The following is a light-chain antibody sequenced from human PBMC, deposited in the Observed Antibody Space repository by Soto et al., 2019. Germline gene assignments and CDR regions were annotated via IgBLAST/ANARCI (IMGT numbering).Light chain of an antibody. CDR2: GVS. J-gene: IGLJ1*01. Sequence: QSVLTQPRSMSGSPGQSVTISCTGTSDDVGAYHYVSWYQHHPGKAPKLIIYGVSERPSGVPDRFSGSKSGNTASLTISGLQPEDEAEYYCCSYAGTYSFYVFGTGTKVTVL. V-gene: IGLV2-11*01. CDR1: SDDVGAYHY. CDR3: CSYAGTYSFYV.